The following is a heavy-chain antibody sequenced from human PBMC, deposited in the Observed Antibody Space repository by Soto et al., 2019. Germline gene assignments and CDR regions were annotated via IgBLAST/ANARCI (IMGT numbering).Heavy chain of an antibody. Sequence: GGSLRLSCAASGFTFSSYEMNWVRQAPGKGLEWVSYISSSGSTIYYADSVKGRFTISRDNAKNSLYLQMNSLRAEDTAVYYCARDAVITIFGVVESHFDYWGQGTLVTVSS. D-gene: IGHD3-3*01. CDR1: GFTFSSYE. J-gene: IGHJ4*02. CDR2: ISSSGSTI. CDR3: ARDAVITIFGVVESHFDY. V-gene: IGHV3-48*03.